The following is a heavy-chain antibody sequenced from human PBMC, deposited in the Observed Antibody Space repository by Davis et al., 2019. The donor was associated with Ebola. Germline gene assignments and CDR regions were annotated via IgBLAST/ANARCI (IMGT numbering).Heavy chain of an antibody. J-gene: IGHJ2*01. CDR2: ISGNNGNT. Sequence: ASVKVSCKASGYTFTTYGISWVRQAPGQGLEWMGWISGNNGNTNYAQKLQGRVTLTTDTSTSTAYMELRSLRSDDTAVYYCTRDWGYGDFAHYWYFDLWGRGTLVTVSS. V-gene: IGHV1-18*01. D-gene: IGHD4-17*01. CDR1: GYTFTTYG. CDR3: TRDWGYGDFAHYWYFDL.